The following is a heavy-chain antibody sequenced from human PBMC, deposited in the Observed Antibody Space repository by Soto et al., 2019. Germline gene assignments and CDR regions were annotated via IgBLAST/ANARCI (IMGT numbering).Heavy chain of an antibody. CDR3: ARDEGRQGPEYFRH. J-gene: IGHJ1*01. CDR1: GFSFSTYW. Sequence: EVQLVESGGGLVQPGGSLRLSCAASGFSFSTYWMYWVRQAPGKGLVWVSRINVDGNTINYADSVEGRFTVSRDNAKNTLYLQMNSLRAEDTAVYYCARDEGRQGPEYFRHWGQGTLVTVSS. CDR2: INVDGNTI. V-gene: IGHV3-74*01.